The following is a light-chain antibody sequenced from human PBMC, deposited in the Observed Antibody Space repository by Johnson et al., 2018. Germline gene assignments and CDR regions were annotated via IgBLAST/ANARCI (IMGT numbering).Light chain of an antibody. CDR1: SSNIGNNY. J-gene: IGLJ1*01. Sequence: QSVLTQPPSVSAAPGQKVTISGSGSSSNIGNNYVSWYQQLPGTAPKLLIYENNKRPSGITDRFSGSKSGTSATLGITGLQTGDEADYYCGTWDSSLSAGNVFGTGTKVTVL. CDR2: ENN. CDR3: GTWDSSLSAGNV. V-gene: IGLV1-51*02.